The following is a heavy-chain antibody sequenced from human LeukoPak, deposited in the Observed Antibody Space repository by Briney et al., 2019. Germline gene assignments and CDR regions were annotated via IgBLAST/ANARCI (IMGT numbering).Heavy chain of an antibody. J-gene: IGHJ5*02. Sequence: SETLSLTCTVSAGSVNTYYWSWIRQPPGKGLEWIGYIYYSGSTNYNPSLKSRVTISVDTSKNQFSLKLSSVTAADTAVYYCARQRGSSRPAGETGWFDPWGQGTLVTVSS. CDR2: IYYSGST. CDR3: ARQRGSSRPAGETGWFDP. CDR1: AGSVNTYY. V-gene: IGHV4-59*08. D-gene: IGHD6-13*01.